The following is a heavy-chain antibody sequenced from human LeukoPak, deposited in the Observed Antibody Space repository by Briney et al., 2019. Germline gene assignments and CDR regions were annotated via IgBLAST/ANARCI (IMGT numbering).Heavy chain of an antibody. CDR2: IYSGGST. CDR1: GFTFTTYW. CDR3: ARDSLTEYSSSWYYDY. D-gene: IGHD6-13*01. Sequence: GGSLRLSCAASGFTFTTYWMSWVRQAPGKGLEWVSVIYSGGSTYYADSVKGRFTISRDNSKNTLYLQMNSLRAEDTAVYYCARDSLTEYSSSWYYDYWGQGTLVTVSS. J-gene: IGHJ4*02. V-gene: IGHV3-66*01.